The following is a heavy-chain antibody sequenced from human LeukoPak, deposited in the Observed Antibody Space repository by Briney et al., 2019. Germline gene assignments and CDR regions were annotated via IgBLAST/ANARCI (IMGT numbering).Heavy chain of an antibody. CDR2: ISHDGSNK. D-gene: IGHD5-18*01. V-gene: IGHV3-30-3*01. Sequence: GGSLRLSCAASGFTFSNYAMHWVRQAPGKGLGWVAFISHDGSNKYYADSVKGRFTISRDNSKNTMYLQMNSLRAEDTAVYYCAREFGIQLWFFFDYWGQGTLVTVSS. J-gene: IGHJ4*02. CDR1: GFTFSNYA. CDR3: AREFGIQLWFFFDY.